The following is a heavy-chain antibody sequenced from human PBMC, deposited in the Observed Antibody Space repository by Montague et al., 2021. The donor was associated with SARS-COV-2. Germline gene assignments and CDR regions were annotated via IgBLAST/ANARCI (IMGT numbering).Heavy chain of an antibody. Sequence: SPISGDRVSSNSAAWNWIRQSPSRGLEWLGRTYYRSKWHNDYAVSVKSRITINPDTSKNQFSLQLKSVTPEDTAVYYCARGWVATIPHMDNWGQGSLVIVSS. J-gene: IGHJ4*02. D-gene: IGHD5-12*01. CDR2: TYYRSKWHN. V-gene: IGHV6-1*01. CDR3: ARGWVATIPHMDN. CDR1: GDRVSSNSAA.